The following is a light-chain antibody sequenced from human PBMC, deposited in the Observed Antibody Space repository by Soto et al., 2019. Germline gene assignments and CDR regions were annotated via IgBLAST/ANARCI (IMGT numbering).Light chain of an antibody. Sequence: QSALTQPRSVSGSPGQAVTISCTGTSSDIGAYNYVFWYQQYPGKSPKLIIYDVFKRPSGVPARFSASKSGNTASLTITGLQTEDEADYYCQAYDYSLTAFVFGGGTKLTVL. CDR1: SSDIGAYNY. J-gene: IGLJ3*02. V-gene: IGLV2-11*01. CDR2: DVF. CDR3: QAYDYSLTAFV.